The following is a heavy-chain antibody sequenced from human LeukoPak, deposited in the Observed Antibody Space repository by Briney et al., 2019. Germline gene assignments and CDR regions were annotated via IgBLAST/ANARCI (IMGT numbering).Heavy chain of an antibody. V-gene: IGHV3-48*03. D-gene: IGHD4-23*01. CDR3: ARDATVVIPFDY. J-gene: IGHJ4*02. CDR1: GFTFSSYE. CDR2: ISSSGSTI. Sequence: GGSLRLSCAASGFTFSSYEMNWVRQAPGKGLEWVSYISSSGSTIYYADSVKGRFTISRDNAKNSLYLQMNSLRAEDTAVYYCARDATVVIPFDYWGQGTLVTVSS.